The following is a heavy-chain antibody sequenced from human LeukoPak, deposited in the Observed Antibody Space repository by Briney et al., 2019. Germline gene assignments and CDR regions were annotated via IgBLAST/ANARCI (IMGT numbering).Heavy chain of an antibody. Sequence: PGGSLRLSCAASGFTVSSNYMSWVRRAPGKGLEWVSIIYAGGSTYYVDSVKGRFTVSRDSSKNALYLQMNNLRAEDTAIYYCAKTRGGGPVDYWGQGTLVTVSS. CDR1: GFTVSSNY. CDR3: AKTRGGGPVDY. CDR2: IYAGGST. J-gene: IGHJ4*02. D-gene: IGHD2-15*01. V-gene: IGHV3-53*01.